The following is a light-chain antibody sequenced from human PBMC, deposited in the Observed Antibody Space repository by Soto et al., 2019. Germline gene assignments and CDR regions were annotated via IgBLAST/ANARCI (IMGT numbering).Light chain of an antibody. J-gene: IGKJ2*01. CDR1: QSVSSN. Sequence: EIVMTQSPATLSVSPGERATLSCRASQSVSSNLAWYQQKPGQTPRLLIYGASTRATGIPARFSGSGSGTEFTLTISSLQSEDFAMYYCQQYKNWPPYTFGQWTKLEIK. CDR2: GAS. CDR3: QQYKNWPPYT. V-gene: IGKV3-15*01.